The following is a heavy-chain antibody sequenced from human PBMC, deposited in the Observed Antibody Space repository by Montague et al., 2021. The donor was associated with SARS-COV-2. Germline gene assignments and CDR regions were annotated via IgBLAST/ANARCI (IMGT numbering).Heavy chain of an antibody. CDR2: IYHSGRA. CDR3: ARPVAGTLHAFDI. V-gene: IGHV4-59*08. D-gene: IGHD6-19*01. J-gene: IGHJ3*02. Sequence: SETLSLTCTVSGGSISSYYWSWIRQPPGKGLEWIGYIYHSGRANNNPSLKSRVTISVDTSKNHFSLQLNSVTAADTDVYYYARPVAGTLHAFDIWGQGALVTVSS. CDR1: GGSISSYY.